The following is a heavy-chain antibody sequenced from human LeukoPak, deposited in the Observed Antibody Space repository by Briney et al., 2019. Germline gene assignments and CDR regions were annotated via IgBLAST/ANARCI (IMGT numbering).Heavy chain of an antibody. CDR3: AKARYNSGWYDD. J-gene: IGHJ4*02. Sequence: GGSLRLSCAASGFTFSSYAMSWVRQAPGKGLEWVSVIGGSSATTYYADSGKGWFTISRDNSKNMLYLQMSSLRAEDTAVYYCAKARYNSGWYDDWGQGTLVTVSS. V-gene: IGHV3-23*01. CDR1: GFTFSSYA. CDR2: IGGSSATT. D-gene: IGHD6-13*01.